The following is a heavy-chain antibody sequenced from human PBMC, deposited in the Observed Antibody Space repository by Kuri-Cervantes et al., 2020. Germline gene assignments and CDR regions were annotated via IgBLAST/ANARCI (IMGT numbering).Heavy chain of an antibody. CDR3: ARQNTVTTLDWYFDL. J-gene: IGHJ2*01. CDR2: IYHSGST. V-gene: IGHV4-4*02. D-gene: IGHD4-17*01. Sequence: GSLRLSCAVSGLTFSNAWMSWVRQPPGKGLEWIGEIYHSGSTNYNPSLKSRVTISVDKSKNQFSLKLSSVTAADTAVYYCARQNTVTTLDWYFDLWGRGTLVTVSS. CDR1: GLTFSNAW.